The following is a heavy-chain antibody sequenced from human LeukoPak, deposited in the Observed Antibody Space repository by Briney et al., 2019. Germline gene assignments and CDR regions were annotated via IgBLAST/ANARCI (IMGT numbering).Heavy chain of an antibody. D-gene: IGHD2-15*01. CDR1: GFTFSSYA. CDR3: AKEKDIVVVVAASY. J-gene: IGHJ4*02. Sequence: GGSLRLSCAASGFTFSSYAMSWVRQAPGKGLEWVSAISGSGGSAYYADSVRGRFTISRDNSKNTLYLQMNSLRAEDTAVYYCAKEKDIVVVVAASYWGQGTLVTVSS. V-gene: IGHV3-23*01. CDR2: ISGSGGSA.